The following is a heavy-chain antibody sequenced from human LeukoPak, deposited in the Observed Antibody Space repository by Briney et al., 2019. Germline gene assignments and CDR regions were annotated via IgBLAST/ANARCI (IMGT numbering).Heavy chain of an antibody. CDR2: ISWNSGTI. Sequence: PGGSLRLSCAASGFIFDDYAMHWVRQAPGKGLEWVSGISWNSGTIYYADSVKGRFTISRDDAKNSLYLQMNSLRPEDTALYYCAKRSAAGTVGYFDYWGQGTLVTVSS. CDR3: AKRSAAGTVGYFDY. V-gene: IGHV3-9*01. J-gene: IGHJ4*02. CDR1: GFIFDDYA. D-gene: IGHD6-13*01.